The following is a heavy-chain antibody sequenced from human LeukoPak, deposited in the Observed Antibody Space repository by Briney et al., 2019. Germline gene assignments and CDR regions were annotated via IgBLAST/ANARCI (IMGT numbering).Heavy chain of an antibody. CDR3: AREGPRYSSSGTFDY. Sequence: SETLSLTCTVSGGSISSSSYYWGWIRQPPGKGLEWIGSIYYSGSTYYNPSLKSRVTISVDTSKNQFSLKLSSVTAADTAVYYCAREGPRYSSSGTFDYWGQGTLVTVSS. J-gene: IGHJ4*02. V-gene: IGHV4-39*02. CDR1: GGSISSSSYY. D-gene: IGHD6-13*01. CDR2: IYYSGST.